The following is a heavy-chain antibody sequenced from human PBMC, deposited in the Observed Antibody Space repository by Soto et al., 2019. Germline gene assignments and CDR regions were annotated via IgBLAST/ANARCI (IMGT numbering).Heavy chain of an antibody. CDR2: ISYDGSEQ. J-gene: IGHJ4*02. CDR1: GFTFRNYG. D-gene: IGHD5-18*01. CDR3: AKVGSYGYGSNSDVEY. Sequence: QVQLVESGGGVVQPGSSLRLSCAVSGFTFRNYGMHWVRQAPGKGLEWVALISYDGSEQYYGESVKGRFTISRDSSKNTLYLDVRSLRLEDTAVYYCAKVGSYGYGSNSDVEYWGQGTMVTVSS. V-gene: IGHV3-30*18.